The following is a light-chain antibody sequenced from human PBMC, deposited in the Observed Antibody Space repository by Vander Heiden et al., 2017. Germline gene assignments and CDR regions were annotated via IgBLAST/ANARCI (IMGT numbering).Light chain of an antibody. V-gene: IGKV1-39*01. Sequence: DNQMTQSPSSLSASVGDRVTITCRASQSISSYLNWYQQKPGKAPKLLIYAASSLQSGVPSRFSGSGSGTDFTLTISSLQPEDFATYYCQQSYSTPRTFGHGTKVDIK. J-gene: IGKJ3*01. CDR3: QQSYSTPRT. CDR1: QSISSY. CDR2: AAS.